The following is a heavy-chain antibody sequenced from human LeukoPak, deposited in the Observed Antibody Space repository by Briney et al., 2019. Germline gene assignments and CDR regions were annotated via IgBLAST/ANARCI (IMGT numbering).Heavy chain of an antibody. CDR2: ISGSSSHI. D-gene: IGHD6-19*01. CDR1: GFTFSSYS. Sequence: GGSLRLSCAASGFTFSSYSMNWVRQAPGKGLEWVSSISGSSSHIYYADSVKGRFTISRDNAKNSLYLQMNSLRAEDTAVYYCAKSGVAGTYDAFDIWGQGTMVTVSS. CDR3: AKSGVAGTYDAFDI. J-gene: IGHJ3*02. V-gene: IGHV3-21*06.